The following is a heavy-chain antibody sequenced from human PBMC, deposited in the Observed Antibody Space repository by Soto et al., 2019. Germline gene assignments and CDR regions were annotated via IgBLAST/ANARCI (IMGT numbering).Heavy chain of an antibody. CDR1: GFTFSSYS. CDR3: ARDIADFDY. J-gene: IGHJ4*02. CDR2: ISGSGGST. D-gene: IGHD6-13*01. Sequence: AGSRRLSCASSGFTFSSYSMNGVRQATGRGLEWVSSISGSGGSTYYAATVKGRFTISRDNSKNTLYLQMNSLRAEDTAVYYCARDIADFDYWGQGTLVTVSS. V-gene: IGHV3-23*01.